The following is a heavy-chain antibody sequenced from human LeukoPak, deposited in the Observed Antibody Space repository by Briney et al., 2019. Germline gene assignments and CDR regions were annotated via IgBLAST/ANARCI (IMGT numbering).Heavy chain of an antibody. Sequence: GGSLRLSCAASGFTFSTYWMSWVRQAPGKGLEWVANIKQDGSDKYYVDSVMGRFTISRDNAKNSLYLQMNSLRAEDTAVYYCARGGAYSSSSEDYWGQGTLVTVSS. CDR3: ARGGAYSSSSEDY. J-gene: IGHJ4*02. CDR2: IKQDGSDK. D-gene: IGHD6-6*01. V-gene: IGHV3-7*01. CDR1: GFTFSTYW.